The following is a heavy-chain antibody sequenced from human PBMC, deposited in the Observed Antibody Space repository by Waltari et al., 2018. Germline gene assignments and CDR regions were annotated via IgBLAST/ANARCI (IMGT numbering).Heavy chain of an antibody. CDR1: GGSISRSNSY. CDR2: IYYRGST. Sequence: QLQLQESGPGLAKPSETLSLTCAVSGGSISRSNSYWGWIRPPPGKGLEWSGSIYYRGSTYYNPSLKSRVTISVDTSKNQFSLKLSSVTAADTAVYYCARYSSSPYYYGMDVWGQGTKV. D-gene: IGHD6-13*01. J-gene: IGHJ6*02. CDR3: ARYSSSPYYYGMDV. V-gene: IGHV4-39*07.